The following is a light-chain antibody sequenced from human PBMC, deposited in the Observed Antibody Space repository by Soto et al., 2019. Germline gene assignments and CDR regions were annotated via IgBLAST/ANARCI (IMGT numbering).Light chain of an antibody. J-gene: IGKJ2*01. CDR3: QQYKSYST. CDR1: QSVLFRSTNTNY. V-gene: IGKV4-1*01. CDR2: WAS. Sequence: DIVMTQSPDSLAVSLGERATINCKSSQSVLFRSTNTNYLAWYQQKPGQPPKLLISWASTRESGVPDRFSGGGSGTEFTLTISNLQPDDFATYYCQQYKSYSTFGQGTKLETK.